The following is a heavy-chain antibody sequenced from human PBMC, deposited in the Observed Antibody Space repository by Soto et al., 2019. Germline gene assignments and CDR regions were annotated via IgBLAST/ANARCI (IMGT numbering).Heavy chain of an antibody. CDR2: ISYDGSNK. J-gene: IGHJ6*02. D-gene: IGHD6-6*01. V-gene: IGHV3-30*18. Sequence: GGSLRLSCAASGFTFSSYGMHWVRQAPGKGLEWVAVISYDGSNKYYADSVKGRFTISRDNSKNTLFLQMNSLRAEDTAVYYCAKDLAARLYYYYGMDVWGQGTTVTVSS. CDR1: GFTFSSYG. CDR3: AKDLAARLYYYYGMDV.